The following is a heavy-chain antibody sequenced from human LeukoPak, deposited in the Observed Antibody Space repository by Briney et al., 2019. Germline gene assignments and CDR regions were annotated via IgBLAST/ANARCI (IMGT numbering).Heavy chain of an antibody. D-gene: IGHD3-10*01. CDR1: GYSISSGYR. J-gene: IGHJ4*02. CDR3: ARTDGSGSDY. Sequence: RTSETLSLTFAVSGYSISSGYRWGWIRQPPGKGLEWIGSIYHSGTTHYNPSLKSRVTISVDTSKNRFSLKLSSVTAADTAIYYCARTDGSGSDYWGQGTLVTVSS. V-gene: IGHV4-38-2*01. CDR2: IYHSGTT.